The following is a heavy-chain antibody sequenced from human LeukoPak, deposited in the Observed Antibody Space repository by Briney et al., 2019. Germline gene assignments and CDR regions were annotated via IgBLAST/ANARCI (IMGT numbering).Heavy chain of an antibody. CDR3: ARDYPRYSSGYNWFDP. Sequence: WASVKVSCKASGYTFTGYYMHWVRQAPGQGLEWMGWINTNTGNPTYAQGFTGRFVFSLDTSVSTAYLQISSLKAEDTAVYYCARDYPRYSSGYNWFDPWGQGTLVTVSS. CDR1: GYTFTGYY. CDR2: INTNTGNP. D-gene: IGHD6-19*01. V-gene: IGHV7-4-1*02. J-gene: IGHJ5*02.